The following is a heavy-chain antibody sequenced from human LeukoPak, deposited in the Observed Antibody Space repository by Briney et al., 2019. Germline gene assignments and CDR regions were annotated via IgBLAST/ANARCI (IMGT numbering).Heavy chain of an antibody. CDR3: ARDLWAATGAFEI. D-gene: IGHD2-15*01. CDR1: GDSVNSATFY. CDR2: TYNRGNT. J-gene: IGHJ3*02. V-gene: IGHV4-61*01. Sequence: SETLSLTCTVSGDSVNSATFYWAWIRQSPGKGLELIGYTYNRGNTYYNPSLNSRVTISVDTSKNQFSLKLRSVTAADSAVYYCARDLWAATGAFEIWGQGASVTVSS.